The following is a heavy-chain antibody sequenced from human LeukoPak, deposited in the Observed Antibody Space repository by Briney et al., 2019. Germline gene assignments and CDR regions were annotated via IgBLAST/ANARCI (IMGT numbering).Heavy chain of an antibody. D-gene: IGHD1-7*01. CDR3: ARGYGITGAFDI. Sequence: SEPVSLTCTVSGGSISSYYWSWIRQPPGKGLEWIGYIYYSGSTNYNPSLKSRVTISVDTSKNQFSLKLSSVTAADTAVYYCARGYGITGAFDIWGQGTLVTVSS. CDR1: GGSISSYY. CDR2: IYYSGST. V-gene: IGHV4-59*01. J-gene: IGHJ3*02.